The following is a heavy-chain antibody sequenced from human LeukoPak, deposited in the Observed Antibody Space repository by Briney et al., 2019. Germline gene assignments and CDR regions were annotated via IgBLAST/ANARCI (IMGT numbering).Heavy chain of an antibody. CDR1: GGSISSSSYY. Sequence: SSETLSLTCTVSGGSISSSSYYWGWIRQPPGKGLEWIGSIYYSGSTYYNPSLKSRVTISVDTSKNQFSLKPSSVTAADTAVYYCARHLDTAMVFDYWGQGTLVTVSS. D-gene: IGHD5-18*01. CDR3: ARHLDTAMVFDY. V-gene: IGHV4-39*01. J-gene: IGHJ4*02. CDR2: IYYSGST.